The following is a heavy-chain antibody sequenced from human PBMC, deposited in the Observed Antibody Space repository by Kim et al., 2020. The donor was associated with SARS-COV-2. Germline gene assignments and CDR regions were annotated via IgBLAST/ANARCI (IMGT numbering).Heavy chain of an antibody. J-gene: IGHJ4*02. CDR2: IDLSDSYS. CDR1: GDGATMHW. CDR3: ARHRGGIGSYVSFFEE. V-gene: IGHV5-10-1*04. Sequence: GESLKISCRDSGDGATMHWISWVRQMPGQGLEWMARIDLSDSYSAYSPSFEGQISVSADKSLTTAYLHWRSLKASDSALYFCARHRGGIGSYVSFFEEWGLGTLVTVSS. D-gene: IGHD3-16*01.